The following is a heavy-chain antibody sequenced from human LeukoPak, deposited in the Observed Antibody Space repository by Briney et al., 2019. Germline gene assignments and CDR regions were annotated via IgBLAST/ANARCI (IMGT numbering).Heavy chain of an antibody. CDR1: GGSISSYY. V-gene: IGHV4-59*08. CDR3: ASFNLDCGSGSYRGPSFDY. J-gene: IGHJ4*02. CDR2: IYYSGST. Sequence: PSETLSLTCTVSGGSISSYYWSWIRQPPGKGLEWIGYIYYSGSTNYNPSLKSRVTISVDTSKNQFSLKLSSVTAADTAVYYCASFNLDCGSGSYRGPSFDYWGQGTLVTVSS. D-gene: IGHD3-10*01.